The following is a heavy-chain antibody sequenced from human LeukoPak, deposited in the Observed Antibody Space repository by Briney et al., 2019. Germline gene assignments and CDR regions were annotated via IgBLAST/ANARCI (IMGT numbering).Heavy chain of an antibody. J-gene: IGHJ4*02. CDR3: ARLKYSGYDHGVFDY. D-gene: IGHD5-12*01. CDR1: GYTFNTYN. Sequence: ASVKVSCKASGYTFNTYNMHWVRQAPGQGLEWMGIINLRDGSTSYTQKFQGRVTMTRDTSTGTVYMELSSLRSEDTAVYYCARLKYSGYDHGVFDYWGQGTLVTVSS. CDR2: INLRDGST. V-gene: IGHV1-46*02.